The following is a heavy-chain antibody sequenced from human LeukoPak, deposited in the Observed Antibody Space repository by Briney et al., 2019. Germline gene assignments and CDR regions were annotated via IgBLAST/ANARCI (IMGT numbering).Heavy chain of an antibody. CDR2: INHSGST. CDR1: GGSFSGYY. Sequence: SETLSLTCAVSGGSFSGYYWSWIRQPPGKGLEWIGEINHSGSTNYNPSLKSRVTISGDTSKKQFSLKLSSVTAADTAVYYCARALTTMLVVVPFDYWGQGTLVTVSS. J-gene: IGHJ4*02. CDR3: ARALTTMLVVVPFDY. V-gene: IGHV4-34*01. D-gene: IGHD3-22*01.